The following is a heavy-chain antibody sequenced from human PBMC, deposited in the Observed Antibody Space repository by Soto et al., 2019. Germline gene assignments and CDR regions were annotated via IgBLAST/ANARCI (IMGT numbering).Heavy chain of an antibody. D-gene: IGHD2-15*01. Sequence: QVQLVESGGGVVQPGRSLRLSCAASGFTFSGYGMHWVRQAPGKGLEWVAVISHDGSDQYYADSVKGRFTISRDNSKNTLYLQMNSLSAEDTAMYYFAMSLGGSSYFVSYHWGQGTLVTVSS. V-gene: IGHV3-30*03. CDR1: GFTFSGYG. J-gene: IGHJ5*02. CDR2: ISHDGSDQ. CDR3: AMSLGGSSYFVSYH.